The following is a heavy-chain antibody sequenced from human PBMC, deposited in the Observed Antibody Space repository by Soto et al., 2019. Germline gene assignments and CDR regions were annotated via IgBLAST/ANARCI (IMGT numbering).Heavy chain of an antibody. J-gene: IGHJ5*02. V-gene: IGHV3-21*01. CDR1: GFTVSTDW. CDR3: AREAHDFWSGYSGYYYGNWFDP. D-gene: IGHD3-3*01. Sequence: GSLRLSCAASGFTVSTDWMYWVRQAPGKGLEWVSLISSSSNTYYADSVKGRFTISRDNAKNSLYLQMNSLRAEDTAVYYCAREAHDFWSGYSGYYYGNWFDPWGQGTLVTVSS. CDR2: ISSSSNT.